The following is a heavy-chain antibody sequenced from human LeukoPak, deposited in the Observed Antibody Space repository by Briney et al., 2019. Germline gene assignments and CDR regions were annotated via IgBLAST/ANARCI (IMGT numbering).Heavy chain of an antibody. Sequence: ASVKVSCKASGYTFTSNDINWVRQAAGQGLEWMGWMNPHSGSAGYAQKFQGRVTMTKDTSISAVYMELSSLTSDDTAVYYCARIPQRVPHNWFDPWGQGTLVTVSS. J-gene: IGHJ5*02. D-gene: IGHD1-1*01. CDR1: GYTFTSND. CDR3: ARIPQRVPHNWFDP. V-gene: IGHV1-8*01. CDR2: MNPHSGSA.